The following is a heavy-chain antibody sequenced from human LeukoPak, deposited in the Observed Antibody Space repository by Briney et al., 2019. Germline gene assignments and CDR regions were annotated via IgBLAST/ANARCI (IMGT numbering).Heavy chain of an antibody. CDR2: ISYDGSNK. CDR1: GFTFSSYA. D-gene: IGHD6-6*01. J-gene: IGHJ6*02. Sequence: GGSLRLSCAASGFTFSSYAMHWVRQAPGKGLEWVAVISYDGSNKYYADSVKGRFTISRDNSKNTLYLQMNSLRAEDTAVYYCARDEVRPGPSKVKYYYYYYGMDVWGQGTTVTVSS. CDR3: ARDEVRPGPSKVKYYYYYYGMDV. V-gene: IGHV3-30-3*01.